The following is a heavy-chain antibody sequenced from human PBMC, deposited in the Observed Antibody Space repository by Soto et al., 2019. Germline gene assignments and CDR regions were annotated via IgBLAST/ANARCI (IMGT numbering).Heavy chain of an antibody. CDR1: GGSISSYY. Sequence: ETLASTFTVSGGSISSYYWSCIRQPPGKGLEWIGYIYYSGSTNYNPSLKIRVKISVDTYKNQFYLKLSSVTAADTDVYYCAREGLALFYLESWGHCIMVSVSS. V-gene: IGHV4-59*01. CDR2: IYYSGST. CDR3: AREGLALFYLES. D-gene: IGHD2-21*01. J-gene: IGHJ4*01.